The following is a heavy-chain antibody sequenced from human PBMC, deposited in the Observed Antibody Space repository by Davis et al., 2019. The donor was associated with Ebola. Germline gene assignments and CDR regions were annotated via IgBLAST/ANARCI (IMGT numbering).Heavy chain of an antibody. J-gene: IGHJ6*02. CDR2: IFPGDSDT. D-gene: IGHD1-14*01. CDR1: GYTFTTYW. CDR3: ARFRSRNYYYYGMDV. V-gene: IGHV5-51*01. Sequence: KVSCKASGYTFTTYWIGWVRQMPGKGLEWMGIIFPGDSDTRYSPSFQGQVTISADKSISTAYLHWSSLKASDTAMYYCARFRSRNYYYYGMDVWGQGTTVTVSS.